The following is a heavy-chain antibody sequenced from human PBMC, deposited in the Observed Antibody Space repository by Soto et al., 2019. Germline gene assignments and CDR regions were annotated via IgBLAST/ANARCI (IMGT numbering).Heavy chain of an antibody. Sequence: HPGGSLRLSCVASGFTFSTNGMTWVRQAPGKGLEWVSIISENSDTTFYADSVKGRFTVSRDNSKNTLYLQMNSLRSDDTAVYYCAAITGTLGVDYWGQGTLVTVSS. CDR1: GFTFSTNG. CDR3: AAITGTLGVDY. CDR2: ISENSDTT. V-gene: IGHV3-23*01. J-gene: IGHJ4*02. D-gene: IGHD1-20*01.